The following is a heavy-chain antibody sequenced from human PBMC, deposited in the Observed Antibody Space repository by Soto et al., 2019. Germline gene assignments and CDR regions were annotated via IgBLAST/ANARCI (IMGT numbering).Heavy chain of an antibody. CDR2: MSPNGNNQ. Sequence: GSLRLSCAAPGFTFSIYALHLVLHAPGKGLEWVAVMSPNGNNQYYADSVKGRFTISRDTSKSTLYLQMTSLRPDDTAVYYCATGANFYYDTSRYWGQGTLVTVSS. CDR1: GFTFSIYA. CDR3: ATGANFYYDTSRY. V-gene: IGHV3-30-3*01. J-gene: IGHJ4*01. D-gene: IGHD3-22*01.